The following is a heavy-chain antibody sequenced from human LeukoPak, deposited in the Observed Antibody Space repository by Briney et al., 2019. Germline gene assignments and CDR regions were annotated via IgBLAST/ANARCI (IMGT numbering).Heavy chain of an antibody. Sequence: PSETLSLTCAVSGGSISSGGYSWSWIRQPPGKGLEWIGYIYYSGSTYYNPSLKSRVTISVDTSKNQFSLKLSSVTAADTAVYYCARGVTSRIAAGAYLGWGQGTLVTVSS. J-gene: IGHJ4*02. CDR1: GGSISSGGYS. CDR2: IYYSGST. V-gene: IGHV4-30-4*07. D-gene: IGHD6-13*01. CDR3: ARGVTSRIAAGAYLG.